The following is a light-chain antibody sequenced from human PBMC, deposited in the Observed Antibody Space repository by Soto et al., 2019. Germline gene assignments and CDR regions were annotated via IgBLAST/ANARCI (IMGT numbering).Light chain of an antibody. CDR1: QSVSSSY. CDR2: DVF. Sequence: EIVLTQSPGTLSLSPVEIATLSCRASQSVSSSYLAWYQQKPGQAPRLLIYDVFNRATGIPARFSGSGSGTDFTLTISSLETEDFAVYYCQQSDNWPTFGRGTKVDIK. V-gene: IGKV3D-20*02. CDR3: QQSDNWPT. J-gene: IGKJ1*01.